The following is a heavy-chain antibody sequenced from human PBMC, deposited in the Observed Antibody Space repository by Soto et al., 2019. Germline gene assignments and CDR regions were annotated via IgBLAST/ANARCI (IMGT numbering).Heavy chain of an antibody. Sequence: SETLSLTCAVYGGSFSGYYWSWIRQPPGKGLEWIGEINHSGSTNYNPSLKSRVTISVDTSKNQFSLKLSSVTAADTAVYYCARGVSVEVAGTSQHYYYGMDVWGQGTTVTVSS. D-gene: IGHD6-19*01. CDR3: ARGVSVEVAGTSQHYYYGMDV. V-gene: IGHV4-34*01. CDR1: GGSFSGYY. CDR2: INHSGST. J-gene: IGHJ6*02.